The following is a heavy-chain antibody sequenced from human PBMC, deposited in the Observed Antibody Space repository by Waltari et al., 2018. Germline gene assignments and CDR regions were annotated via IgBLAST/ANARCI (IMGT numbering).Heavy chain of an antibody. V-gene: IGHV3-21*01. J-gene: IGHJ3*01. CDR2: INAGGDYR. CDR3: ASENVIPTALFDV. Sequence: EVQLVESGGGLVKPGGSLRLSCAVSGFTFSRISMNWVRQAPGKGLDGFSSINAGGDYRSYADSVKGRFAISRDNAKNSLYLQMNSLRVEDTAVYYCASENVIPTALFDVWGQGTMVTVSS. D-gene: IGHD2-2*01. CDR1: GFTFSRIS.